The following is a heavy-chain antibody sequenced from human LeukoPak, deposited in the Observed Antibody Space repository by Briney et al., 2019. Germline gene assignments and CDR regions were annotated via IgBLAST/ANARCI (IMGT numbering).Heavy chain of an antibody. V-gene: IGHV3-7*01. CDR3: ARDRALHDSRRGYYYTEDDY. J-gene: IGHJ4*02. CDR2: LNEDGSEK. CDR1: GFTFGNFW. Sequence: GSLILSCAASGFTFGNFWMSWVRQAPGKGLEWVANLNEDGSEKYYLDSVRSRFTISRDNARNSLFLQMNSLRADDTAVYYCARDRALHDSRRGYYYTEDDYWGQGTLVTVSS. D-gene: IGHD3-22*01.